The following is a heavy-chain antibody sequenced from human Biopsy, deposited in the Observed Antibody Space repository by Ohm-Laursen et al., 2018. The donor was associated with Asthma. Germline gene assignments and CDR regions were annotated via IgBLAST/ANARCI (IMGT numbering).Heavy chain of an antibody. V-gene: IGHV3-48*01. Sequence: SLRLSCTASGFTFSSYGMNWVRQAPGKGLEWVSYISSSSSTIYYADSVKGRFTISRDNAKNSLYLQMNSLRAEDTAVYYCAKDTEGRYDFWSGLSYNYYGMDVWGQGTTVTVSS. CDR3: AKDTEGRYDFWSGLSYNYYGMDV. J-gene: IGHJ6*02. CDR1: GFTFSSYG. D-gene: IGHD3-3*01. CDR2: ISSSSSTI.